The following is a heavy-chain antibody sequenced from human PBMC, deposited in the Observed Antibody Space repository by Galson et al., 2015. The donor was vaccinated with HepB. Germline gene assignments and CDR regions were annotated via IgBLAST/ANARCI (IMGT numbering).Heavy chain of an antibody. V-gene: IGHV1-69*02. CDR1: GGTFSSYT. J-gene: IGHJ3*02. CDR3: ARPLSTADGYGYGYDAFDI. CDR2: IIPIIGIA. D-gene: IGHD5-18*01. Sequence: SVKVSCKASGGTFSSYTISWVRQAPGQGLEWMGRIIPIIGIANYAQKFQGRVTITADKSTSTAYMELSSLRSDDTAVYYCARPLSTADGYGYGYDAFDICGRRTMVTVSS.